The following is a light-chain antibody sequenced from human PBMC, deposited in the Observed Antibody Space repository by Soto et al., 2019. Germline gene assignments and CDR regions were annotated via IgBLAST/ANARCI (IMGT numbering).Light chain of an antibody. V-gene: IGLV1-47*01. J-gene: IGLJ1*01. CDR3: ATWDDNSYV. Sequence: QSVLTQPPSASGTPGQRVTISCSGSSSNIGSNYVYWYQQLPGKAPTLLIYTNNQRPSGVPDRFSGSKSGTSASLAISGLRSEDEADYYCATWDDNSYVFGTGTKLTVL. CDR2: TNN. CDR1: SSNIGSNY.